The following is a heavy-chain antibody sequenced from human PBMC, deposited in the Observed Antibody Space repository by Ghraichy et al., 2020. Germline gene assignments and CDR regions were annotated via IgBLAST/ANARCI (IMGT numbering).Heavy chain of an antibody. Sequence: SETLSLTCTVSGGSISSSNYYWGWIRQPPGKGLEWIGSIYYSGSTYYKPSLKSRVTISVDKSKNQLSLKLSSVTVADTAVYYCAREITMIVVVQNWFDPWGQGTLVTVSS. CDR3: AREITMIVVVQNWFDP. V-gene: IGHV4-39*02. CDR2: IYYSGST. CDR1: GGSISSSNYY. J-gene: IGHJ5*02. D-gene: IGHD3-22*01.